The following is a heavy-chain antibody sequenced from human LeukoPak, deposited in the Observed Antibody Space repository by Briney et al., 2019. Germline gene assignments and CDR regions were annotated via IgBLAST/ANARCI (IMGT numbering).Heavy chain of an antibody. CDR3: ARDRGIAAAADALDI. Sequence: SETLSLTCTVSGGSISISTYYWGWIRQPPGKGLEWIGGFYYTGNTYYNPSLRSRVTISVDTSKNQFSLKLSSVTAADTAVYYCARDRGIAAAADALDIRGQGTMVTVSS. V-gene: IGHV4-39*07. J-gene: IGHJ3*02. D-gene: IGHD6-13*01. CDR2: FYYTGNT. CDR1: GGSISISTYY.